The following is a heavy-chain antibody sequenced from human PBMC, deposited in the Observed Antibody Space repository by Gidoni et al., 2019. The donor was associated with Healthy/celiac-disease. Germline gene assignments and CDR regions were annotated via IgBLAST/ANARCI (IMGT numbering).Heavy chain of an antibody. J-gene: IGHJ4*02. V-gene: IGHV3-9*01. Sequence: EVQLVESGGGLVQPGRSLRLSCAASGFTFDAYAMPWVRQAPGKGLEWVSGISWNSGSIGDADSVKGRFTISRDNAKNSLYLQMNSLRAEDTALYYCAKDWRNSGYFDYWGQGTLVTVSS. CDR2: ISWNSGSI. D-gene: IGHD1-7*01. CDR3: AKDWRNSGYFDY. CDR1: GFTFDAYA.